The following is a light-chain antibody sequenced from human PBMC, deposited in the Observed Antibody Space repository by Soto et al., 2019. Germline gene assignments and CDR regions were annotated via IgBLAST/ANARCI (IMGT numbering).Light chain of an antibody. CDR2: GAS. Sequence: IVLTQSPGTLSLSPGERATLSCRASQSVSSSYLAWYQQKPGQAPRLLIYGASSRATGIPDRFSGSGSGRDVTLTISRLEPEDFAVYYCQQYASSPVYTFGQGTKLEIK. J-gene: IGKJ2*01. V-gene: IGKV3-20*01. CDR1: QSVSSSY. CDR3: QQYASSPVYT.